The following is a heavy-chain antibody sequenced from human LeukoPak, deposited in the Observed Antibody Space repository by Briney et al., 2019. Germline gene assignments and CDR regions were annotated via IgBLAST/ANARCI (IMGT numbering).Heavy chain of an antibody. CDR2: IKEDGSIK. Sequence: GGSLRLSCAASEFTFSNNWMSWVRQAPGKGPEWVASIKEDGSIKYYVDSVKGRLTISRDNAKNSLYLQMSSLRAEDTAVYYCATPPTVTRNYWGQGTLVTVSS. J-gene: IGHJ4*02. CDR1: EFTFSNNW. CDR3: ATPPTVTRNY. V-gene: IGHV3-7*01. D-gene: IGHD4-17*01.